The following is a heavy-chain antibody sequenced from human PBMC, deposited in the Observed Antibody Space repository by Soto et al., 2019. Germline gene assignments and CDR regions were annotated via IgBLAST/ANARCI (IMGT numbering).Heavy chain of an antibody. D-gene: IGHD3-22*01. J-gene: IGHJ6*02. CDR2: IWYDGSNK. CDR3: ARMGPDSSGYYYYYYGMDV. CDR1: GFTFSSYG. V-gene: IGHV3-33*01. Sequence: SLRLSCAASGFTFSSYGMHWVRQAPGKGLEWVAVIWYDGSNKYYADSVKGRFTISRDNSKNTLYLQMNSLRAEDTAVYYCARMGPDSSGYYYYYYGMDVWGQGTTVTVSS.